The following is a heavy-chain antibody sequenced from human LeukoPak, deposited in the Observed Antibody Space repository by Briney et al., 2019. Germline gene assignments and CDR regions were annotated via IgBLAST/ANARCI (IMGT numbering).Heavy chain of an antibody. D-gene: IGHD3-22*01. J-gene: IGHJ6*02. V-gene: IGHV3-7*04. Sequence: GRSLRLSCATSGFTFSNYWMSWVRQAPGKGLEWVANIKRDGSEKYYVDSVKGRFTISRDNAKSSLYLQMNSLRAEDTAVYYCARDRYSSGGLDVWGQGTTVTVSS. CDR2: IKRDGSEK. CDR1: GFTFSNYW. CDR3: ARDRYSSGGLDV.